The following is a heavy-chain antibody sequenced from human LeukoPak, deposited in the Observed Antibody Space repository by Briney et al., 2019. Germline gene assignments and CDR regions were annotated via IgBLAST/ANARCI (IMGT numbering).Heavy chain of an antibody. CDR2: VNPTGGST. CDR3: ARANFEAVAGTYRYYGMDV. J-gene: IGHJ6*02. Sequence: ASVNVSCKASGYTFTNYYMHWVRQAPGQGLEWMGIVNPTGGSTTYAQKFQGRVTMTRDTSTSTVYMDLSSLRFEDTAVYYCARANFEAVAGTYRYYGMDVWGQGTTVTVSS. V-gene: IGHV1-46*01. D-gene: IGHD6-19*01. CDR1: GYTFTNYY.